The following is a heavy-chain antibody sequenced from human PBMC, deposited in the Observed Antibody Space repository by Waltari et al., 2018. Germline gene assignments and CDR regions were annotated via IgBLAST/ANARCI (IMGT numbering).Heavy chain of an antibody. D-gene: IGHD1-1*01. CDR3: ARLKQLVYYFDS. Sequence: EVPLVASGGGLIQPGGSLSLSFAVSGFSVTSNYLTWLRQAPGKGLEWVAVLYSGGGTYYTDSVKGRFTISRDNSNNTLDLQMTGLRADDTAVYFCARLKQLVYYFDSWGQGTQVTVSS. J-gene: IGHJ4*02. CDR1: GFSVTSNY. CDR2: LYSGGGT. V-gene: IGHV3-53*01.